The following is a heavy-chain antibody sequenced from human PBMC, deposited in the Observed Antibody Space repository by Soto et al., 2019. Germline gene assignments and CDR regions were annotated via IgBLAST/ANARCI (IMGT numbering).Heavy chain of an antibody. CDR2: IRWNSGSI. CDR1: GFTFDDYA. CDR3: TKDMSTRCNAGGFDY. D-gene: IGHD2-15*01. V-gene: IGHV3-9*01. J-gene: IGHJ4*02. Sequence: EVQLLESGGGLVQPGRSLRLSCAASGFTFDDYAMHWVRQAPGKGLEWVSGIRWNSGSIGYADSVKGRFTISRDNAKNSLYLQMNSLRAEDTALYYCTKDMSTRCNAGGFDYWGQGTLVTVSS.